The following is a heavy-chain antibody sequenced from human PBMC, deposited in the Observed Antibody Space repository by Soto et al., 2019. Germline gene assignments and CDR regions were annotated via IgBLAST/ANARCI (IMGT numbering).Heavy chain of an antibody. CDR1: GGSISSGGYY. J-gene: IGHJ4*02. CDR3: ARERDWKDVVFDY. V-gene: IGHV4-31*03. D-gene: IGHD1-1*01. Sequence: SETLSLTCTVSGGSISSGGYYWSWIRQHPGKGLEWIGYIYYSGSTYYNPSLKSRVTISVDTSKNQFSLKLSSVTAADTAVYYCARERDWKDVVFDYWGRGTLVTVSS. CDR2: IYYSGST.